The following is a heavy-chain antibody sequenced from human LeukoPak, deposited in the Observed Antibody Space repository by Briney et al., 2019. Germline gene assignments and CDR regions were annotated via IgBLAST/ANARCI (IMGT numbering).Heavy chain of an antibody. Sequence: PGGSLRLSCAASGFTVSTNSMSWVRQAPGKGLEWVSVIYDGGSTYHTDSVEGRFTISRDNAKNTLYLQMNSLRAEDTAMYYCARDRYGAGDYWGQGTLVTVSS. J-gene: IGHJ4*02. CDR2: IYDGGST. V-gene: IGHV3-66*01. D-gene: IGHD1-14*01. CDR1: GFTVSTNS. CDR3: ARDRYGAGDY.